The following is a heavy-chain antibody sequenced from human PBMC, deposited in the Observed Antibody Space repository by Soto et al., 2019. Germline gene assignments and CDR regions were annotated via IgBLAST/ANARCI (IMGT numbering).Heavy chain of an antibody. CDR3: AYSSGCGHEGAFDI. CDR1: GGSFSGYY. D-gene: IGHD1-26*01. V-gene: IGHV4-34*01. Sequence: QVQLQQWGAGLLKPSETLSLTCAVYGGSFSGYYWSWIRQPPGKGLEWIGEINHSGSTNYNPSLKSRVTISVDTSKNQFSLKLSSVTAADTAVYYCAYSSGCGHEGAFDIWGQGTMVTVSS. J-gene: IGHJ3*02. CDR2: INHSGST.